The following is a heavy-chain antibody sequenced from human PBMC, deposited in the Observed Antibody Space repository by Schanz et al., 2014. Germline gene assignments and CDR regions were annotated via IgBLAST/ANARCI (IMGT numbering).Heavy chain of an antibody. CDR1: GFIFSSYA. V-gene: IGHV3-23*04. D-gene: IGHD6-19*01. Sequence: EVQLVESGGGLVQPGRSLRLSCAASGFIFSSYAMTWVRQAPGKGLEWVSAISTGGGNTYYTDSVRGRFTISRDNSRNTVYLQMNNVGVDDTATYYCVKTDAGWRFDYWGQGTLVIVSS. J-gene: IGHJ4*02. CDR2: ISTGGGNT. CDR3: VKTDAGWRFDY.